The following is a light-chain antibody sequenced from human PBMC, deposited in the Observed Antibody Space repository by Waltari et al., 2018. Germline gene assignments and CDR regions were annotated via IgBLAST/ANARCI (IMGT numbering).Light chain of an antibody. V-gene: IGLV6-57*01. Sequence: NSLLTQPHSVSESPGKTVTISCTRTSDSIASNYVQGYPQRPGSSPTPFIFEDNQTPSGVPDRFSASIATSSNSASLTVSGLKTEDEALYYCQSYDSDEGVVFGGGTKLTVL. CDR3: QSYDSDEGVV. CDR1: SDSIASNY. J-gene: IGLJ2*01. CDR2: EDN.